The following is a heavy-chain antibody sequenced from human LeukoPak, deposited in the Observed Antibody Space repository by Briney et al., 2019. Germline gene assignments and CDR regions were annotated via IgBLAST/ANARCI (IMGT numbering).Heavy chain of an antibody. CDR3: AGEWGSGWPVDY. Sequence: GGSLRLSCAASGFTFSGYGMNWVRQAPGKGLEWVSTISGSGGRTFYGDSVKGRFSISRDISKNTLYLQMNSLRAEDTAVYYCAGEWGSGWPVDYWGQGTLVTVSS. CDR2: ISGSGGRT. J-gene: IGHJ4*02. CDR1: GFTFSGYG. D-gene: IGHD6-19*01. V-gene: IGHV3-23*01.